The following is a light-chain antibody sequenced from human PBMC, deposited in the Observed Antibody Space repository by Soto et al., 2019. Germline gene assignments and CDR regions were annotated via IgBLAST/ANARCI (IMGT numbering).Light chain of an antibody. CDR1: QSVSSSY. CDR2: GAS. Sequence: EIVLAQSPGTLSLSPGERATLSCRASQSVSSSYLSWYHQKPGQAPRLLIYGASSRATGIPDRFSGSGSGTDFTLTISSLEAEDVAFYYCQQYCSSPWTFGQGTKVDIK. J-gene: IGKJ1*01. CDR3: QQYCSSPWT. V-gene: IGKV3-20*01.